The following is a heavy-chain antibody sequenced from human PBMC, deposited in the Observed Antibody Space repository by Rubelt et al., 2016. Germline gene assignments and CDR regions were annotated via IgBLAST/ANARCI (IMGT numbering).Heavy chain of an antibody. CDR3: ARDKGWYDSSPYYFDY. CDR2: ISGTGDDS. J-gene: IGHJ4*02. V-gene: IGHV3-23*01. D-gene: IGHD3-22*01. Sequence: GQGLEWVSSISGTGDDSYYADSVRGRLTISRDNSKSTLYLQMNSLRAEDTAVYYCARDKGWYDSSPYYFDYWGQGTLVTVSS.